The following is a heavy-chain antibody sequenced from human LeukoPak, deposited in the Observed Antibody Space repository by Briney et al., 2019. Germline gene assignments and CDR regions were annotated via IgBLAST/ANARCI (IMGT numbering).Heavy chain of an antibody. CDR2: IVVGSGNT. Sequence: SVKVSCKASGFTFTSSAMQLVRQARGQRLEWIGWIVVGSGNTNYAQKFQERVTITRDMSTSTAYMELSSLRSEDTAVYYCAAGGGSGSYYFDYYYYYMDVWGKGTTVTVSS. CDR3: AAGGGSGSYYFDYYYYYMDV. J-gene: IGHJ6*03. D-gene: IGHD3-10*01. CDR1: GFTFTSSA. V-gene: IGHV1-58*02.